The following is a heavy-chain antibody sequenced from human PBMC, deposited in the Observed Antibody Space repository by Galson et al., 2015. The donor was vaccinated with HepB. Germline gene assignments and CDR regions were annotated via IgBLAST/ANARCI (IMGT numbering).Heavy chain of an antibody. Sequence: SLRLSCAASGFTFSNYAMHWVRRAPGKGLEWVALISYDGGNKYYADSAKGRFTISRDNSKNTLYLQMNSLRVEDTALYYCAKGTTDIDSWGQGTQVTVSS. V-gene: IGHV3-30-3*01. CDR3: AKGTTDIDS. J-gene: IGHJ4*02. CDR2: ISYDGGNK. D-gene: IGHD1-1*01. CDR1: GFTFSNYA.